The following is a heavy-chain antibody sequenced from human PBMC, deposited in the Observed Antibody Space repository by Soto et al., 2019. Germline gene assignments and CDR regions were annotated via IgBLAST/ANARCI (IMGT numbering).Heavy chain of an antibody. V-gene: IGHV3-74*01. CDR3: ARAKGSWYFDL. CDR1: GFTFSSYW. J-gene: IGHJ2*01. Sequence: EVQLVESGGGLVQPGGSLRLSCAASGFTFSSYWMHWVRQAPGKGLVWVSRLKSDGSSTAYADSVKGRFTISRDNAQNTLYLQMNSLRAEDTAVYYCARAKGSWYFDLWGRGTLVTVSS. CDR2: LKSDGSST.